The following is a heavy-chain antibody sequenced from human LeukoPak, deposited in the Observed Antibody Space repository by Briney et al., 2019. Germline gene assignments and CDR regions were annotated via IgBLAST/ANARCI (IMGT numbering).Heavy chain of an antibody. V-gene: IGHV4-59*02. CDR1: GGSVGIYY. D-gene: IGHD6-19*01. CDR2: IHYSGHT. Sequence: SHTLSPTRTVAGGSVGIYYWNWTRQPPGKGLEWIGYIHYSGHTHHNSSLTSPVTLSVDTSRNQYSPKLSSVTAADTAVYYCARDGVAGGFDYWGQGTLVTVSS. CDR3: ARDGVAGGFDY. J-gene: IGHJ4*02.